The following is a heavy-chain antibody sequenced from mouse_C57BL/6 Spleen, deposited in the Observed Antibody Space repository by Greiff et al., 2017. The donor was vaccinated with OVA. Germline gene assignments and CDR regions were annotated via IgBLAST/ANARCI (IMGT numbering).Heavy chain of an antibody. CDR3: AIIYYGNYGYAMDY. D-gene: IGHD2-1*01. CDR2: IYPRDGST. V-gene: IGHV1-78*01. Sequence: VPLQQSDAELVKPGASVKISCKVSGYTFTDHTIHWMKQRPEQGLEWIGYIYPRDGSTKYNEKFKGKATLTADKSSSTAYMQLNSLTSEDSAVYFCAIIYYGNYGYAMDYWGQGTSVTVSS. CDR1: GYTFTDHT. J-gene: IGHJ4*01.